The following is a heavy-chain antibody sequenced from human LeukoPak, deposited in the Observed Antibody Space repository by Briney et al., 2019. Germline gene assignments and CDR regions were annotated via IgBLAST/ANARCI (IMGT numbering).Heavy chain of an antibody. Sequence: GGSLRLSCAASGFTFSSYAMHWVRQAPGEGLEYVSVISSNGGSTYYANSVKGRFTISRDNSKNTLYLQMGSLRAEDMAVYYCAREPWAGSSDYWGQGALVTVSS. V-gene: IGHV3-64*01. CDR1: GFTFSSYA. J-gene: IGHJ4*02. D-gene: IGHD1-26*01. CDR2: ISSNGGST. CDR3: AREPWAGSSDY.